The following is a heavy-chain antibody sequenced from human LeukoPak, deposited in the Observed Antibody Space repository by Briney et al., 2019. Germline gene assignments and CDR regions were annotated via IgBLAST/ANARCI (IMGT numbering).Heavy chain of an antibody. Sequence: SETLSLTCTVSGGPISSYYWSWIRQPPGMGLEWIGYIYYSGSTNYNPSLKNRVTISVDTSKDQFSLRLTSVTAADTAMYYCARSFLGDWYFDLWGRGTLVTVSS. V-gene: IGHV4-59*01. CDR2: IYYSGST. J-gene: IGHJ2*01. CDR3: ARSFLGDWYFDL. D-gene: IGHD1-26*01. CDR1: GGPISSYY.